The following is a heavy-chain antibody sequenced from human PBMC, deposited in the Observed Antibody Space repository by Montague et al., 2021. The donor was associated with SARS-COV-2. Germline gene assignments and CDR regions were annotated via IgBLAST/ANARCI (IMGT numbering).Heavy chain of an antibody. Sequence: SLRLSCAGSGLTFSSYSMNWVRQAPGKGLEWVSSISSSSSYIYYADSVKGRFTISRDNAKNSLYLQMNSLRAEDTAVYYCARDVYYDILTGYYNYWGQGTLVTVSS. V-gene: IGHV3-21*01. CDR2: ISSSSSYI. CDR3: ARDVYYDILTGYYNY. CDR1: GLTFSSYS. D-gene: IGHD3-9*01. J-gene: IGHJ4*02.